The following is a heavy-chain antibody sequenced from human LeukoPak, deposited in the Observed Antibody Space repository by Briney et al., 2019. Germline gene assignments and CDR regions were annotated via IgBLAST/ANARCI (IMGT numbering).Heavy chain of an antibody. CDR3: STDHQLGGSGSYNFDY. CDR2: FDPEDGET. V-gene: IGHV1-24*01. J-gene: IGHJ4*02. D-gene: IGHD3-10*01. CDR1: GYTLTELS. Sequence: SVTVSCKVSGYTLTELSMHWVRQAPAKGLEWMGGFDPEDGETIYAQKFQGRVTMTEDTSTDTAYMEVSSLRSEDTAVDYCSTDHQLGGSGSYNFDYWGQGNLVTVSS.